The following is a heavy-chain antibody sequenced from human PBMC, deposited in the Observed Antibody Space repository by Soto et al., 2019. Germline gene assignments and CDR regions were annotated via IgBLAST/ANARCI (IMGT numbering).Heavy chain of an antibody. V-gene: IGHV1-24*01. J-gene: IGHJ6*02. Sequence: ASVKVSCKVSGYTLTELSMHWVRQAPGKGLEWMGGFDPEDGETIYAQKFQGRVTMTEDTSTDTAYMELSSLRAEDTAVYYRARGMGRPGYYYYGMDVWGQGTTVTVSS. CDR2: FDPEDGET. D-gene: IGHD3-10*01. CDR1: GYTLTELS. CDR3: ARGMGRPGYYYYGMDV.